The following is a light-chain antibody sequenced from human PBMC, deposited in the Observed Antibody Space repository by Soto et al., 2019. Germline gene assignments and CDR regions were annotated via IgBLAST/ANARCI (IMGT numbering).Light chain of an antibody. CDR1: QGISSS. CDR2: EAS. J-gene: IGKJ4*01. V-gene: IGKV1-9*01. Sequence: DIQLTQSPFFLSASVGDRVTITCRASQGISSSLAWYQQKPGKAPKLLIYEASTLQSGVPSRFSGSGSGTEFTLTISCLQPEDFATYYCQQLNNSPLTFGGGTKVEIK. CDR3: QQLNNSPLT.